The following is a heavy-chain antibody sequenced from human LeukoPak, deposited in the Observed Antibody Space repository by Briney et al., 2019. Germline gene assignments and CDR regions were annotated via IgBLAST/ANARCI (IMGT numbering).Heavy chain of an antibody. J-gene: IGHJ1*01. V-gene: IGHV3-74*01. CDR3: ATYSSLNRREFQY. CDR2: ITPDGTST. D-gene: IGHD3-22*01. CDR1: GFTFSTYW. Sequence: GGSLRLSCEASGFTFSTYWMHWVRQAPGKGLVWVSRITPDGTSTTYADSVKGRFTISRDNAKNTLYVQMNSLRAEDTAVYYCATYSSLNRREFQYWGQGTLLTVSS.